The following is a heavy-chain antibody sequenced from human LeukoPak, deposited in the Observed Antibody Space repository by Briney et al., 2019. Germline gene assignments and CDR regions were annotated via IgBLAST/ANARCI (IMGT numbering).Heavy chain of an antibody. V-gene: IGHV3-23*01. CDR1: GLTFSSYA. D-gene: IGHD5-24*01. Sequence: PGGSLRLSCAASGLTFSSYAMSWVRQAPGKGLEWVSAIGGSGGCTNYADSVEGRFTISRDNSKNTLYLQMNSLRAEDTALYYCAKDRDGYMGAFDYWGQGTLVTVSS. J-gene: IGHJ4*02. CDR2: IGGSGGCT. CDR3: AKDRDGYMGAFDY.